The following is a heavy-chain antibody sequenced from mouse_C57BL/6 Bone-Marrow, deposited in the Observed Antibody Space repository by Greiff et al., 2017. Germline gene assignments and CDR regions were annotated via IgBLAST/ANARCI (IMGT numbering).Heavy chain of an antibody. D-gene: IGHD5-1-1*01. CDR3: ASGGKYRGYFDY. CDR1: GYSFTDYN. V-gene: IGHV1-39*01. Sequence: EVQLQQSGPELVKPGASVKISCKASGYSFTDYNMNWVKPSTGKSLEWIGVINPNYGTTSYNQKFKGKATLTVDQSSSTAYMQLNSLTSEDSAVYYCASGGKYRGYFDYWGQGTTLTVSS. CDR2: INPNYGTT. J-gene: IGHJ2*01.